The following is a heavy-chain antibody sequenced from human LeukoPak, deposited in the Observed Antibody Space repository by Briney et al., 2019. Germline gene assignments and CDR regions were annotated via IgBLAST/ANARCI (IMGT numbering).Heavy chain of an antibody. J-gene: IGHJ4*02. V-gene: IGHV1-2*02. CDR1: GYTFTGYY. CDR3: ARDPYYTNSFDY. Sequence: ASVKVSFKASGYTFTGYYIHWVRQAPGQGPEWMGWINPNGGGTKYAQKFQGRVTVTGDTAINTAYMELRRLKSDDTAVYFCARDPYYTNSFDYWGQGTLVTVSS. D-gene: IGHD2/OR15-2a*01. CDR2: INPNGGGT.